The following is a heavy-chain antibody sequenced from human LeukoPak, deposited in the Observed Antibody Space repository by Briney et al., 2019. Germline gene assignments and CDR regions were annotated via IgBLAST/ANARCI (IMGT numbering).Heavy chain of an antibody. D-gene: IGHD3-9*01. V-gene: IGHV3-23*01. J-gene: IGHJ4*02. CDR2: ISGSGGST. CDR1: GESFSAYY. CDR3: AHLGYDILTGYYN. Sequence: QPSETLSLTCAVYGESFSAYYWSWVRQAPGKGLEWVSGISGSGGSTYYADSVKGRFTVSRDNSKNMLYLQMNSLRAEDTAVYYCAHLGYDILTGYYNWGQGTLVFVSS.